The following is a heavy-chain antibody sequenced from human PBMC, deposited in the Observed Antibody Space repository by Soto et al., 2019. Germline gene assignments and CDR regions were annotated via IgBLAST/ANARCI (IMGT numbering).Heavy chain of an antibody. CDR1: GYTFTSDG. V-gene: IGHV1-18*01. CDR2: ISGYNGNT. CDR3: ARALLKAAYRAGVGAHNWFDP. D-gene: IGHD3-10*01. J-gene: IGHJ5*02. Sequence: QVQLVQSGAEVKKPGASVKVSCKASGYTFTSDGISWVRQAPGQGLEWMGWISGYNGNTNYAQKLQGRVTMTRDTSTSTVYMELRSLRSDDTAVYYCARALLKAAYRAGVGAHNWFDPWGQGTLVTVSS.